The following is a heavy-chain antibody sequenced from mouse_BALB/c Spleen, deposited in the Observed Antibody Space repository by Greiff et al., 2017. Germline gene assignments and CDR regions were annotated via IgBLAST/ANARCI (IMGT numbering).Heavy chain of an antibody. V-gene: IGHV5-6-4*01. CDR1: GFTFSSYT. J-gene: IGHJ4*01. D-gene: IGHD1-1*01. CDR3: TRDDTTVVATGAMDY. Sequence: DVMLVESGGGLVKPGGSLKLSCAASGFTFSSYTMSWVRQTPEKRLEWVATISSGGSYTYYPDSVKGRFTISRDNAKNTLYLQMSSLKSEDTAMYYCTRDDTTVVATGAMDYWGQGTSVTVSS. CDR2: ISSGGSYT.